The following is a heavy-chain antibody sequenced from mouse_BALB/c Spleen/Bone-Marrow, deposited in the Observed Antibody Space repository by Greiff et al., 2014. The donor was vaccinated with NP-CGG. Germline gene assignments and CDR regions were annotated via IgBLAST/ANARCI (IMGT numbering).Heavy chain of an antibody. Sequence: EVKLQESGPGLVKPSQSLSLTCTVTGYSITSDYVCNWIRQFPGNKLEWMGYISYSGSTSYNPSLKSRISITRDTSKNQFFLQLNSVTTEDTATYYCARRITTAHYYAMDYWGQGTSVTVSS. CDR2: ISYSGST. D-gene: IGHD1-2*01. J-gene: IGHJ4*01. V-gene: IGHV3-2*02. CDR3: ARRITTAHYYAMDY. CDR1: GYSITSDYV.